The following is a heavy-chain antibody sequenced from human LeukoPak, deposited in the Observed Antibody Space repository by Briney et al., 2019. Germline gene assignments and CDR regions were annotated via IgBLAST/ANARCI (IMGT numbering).Heavy chain of an antibody. CDR2: IYYSGST. Sequence: PSETLSLTCTVSGGSISSYYWSWIRQPPGKGLEWIGYIYYSGSTNYNPSLKSRVTISVDTSKNQFSLKLGSVTAADTAVYYCAAGDYYDSSGYYYVPYWGQGTLVTVSS. CDR3: AAGDYYDSSGYYYVPY. V-gene: IGHV4-59*01. CDR1: GGSISSYY. D-gene: IGHD3-22*01. J-gene: IGHJ4*02.